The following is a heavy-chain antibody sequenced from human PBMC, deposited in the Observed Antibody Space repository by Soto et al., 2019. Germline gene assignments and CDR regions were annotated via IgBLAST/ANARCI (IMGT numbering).Heavy chain of an antibody. CDR1: GFTFSSYG. D-gene: IGHD5-12*01. V-gene: IGHV3-33*01. J-gene: IGHJ4*02. Sequence: GGSLRLSCAASGFTFSSYGMHWVRQAPGKGLEWVAVIWYDGSNKYYADSVKDRFTISRDNSKNTLYLQMNSLRAEDTAVYYCARVLARGDIVATIGYWGQGTLVTVSS. CDR3: ARVLARGDIVATIGY. CDR2: IWYDGSNK.